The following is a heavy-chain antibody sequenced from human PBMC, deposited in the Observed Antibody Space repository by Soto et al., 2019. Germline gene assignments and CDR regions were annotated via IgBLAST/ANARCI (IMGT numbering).Heavy chain of an antibody. Sequence: PGGSLRLSCAASGFTVSSNYMSWVRQAPGKGLEWVSVIYSGGSTYYADSVKGRFTISRDNSKNTLYLQMNSLRADDTAVYYCARYYSSRWPPFDCWGQGTLVTVSS. D-gene: IGHD6-13*01. CDR2: IYSGGST. CDR3: ARYYSSRWPPFDC. CDR1: GFTVSSNY. J-gene: IGHJ4*02. V-gene: IGHV3-66*01.